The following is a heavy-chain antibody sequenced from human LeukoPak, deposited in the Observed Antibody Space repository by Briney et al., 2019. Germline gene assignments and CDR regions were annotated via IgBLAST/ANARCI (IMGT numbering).Heavy chain of an antibody. Sequence: SETLSLTCTVSGGSISSSSYYWAWIRQPPGKGLEWVGSIHYSGSTYYNPSLKSRLTISVDTSKNQLSLKLNSVTAADTGVYYCARHAGLAVAATGFDYWGQGTLVTVSS. CDR1: GGSISSSSYY. CDR3: ARHAGLAVAATGFDY. J-gene: IGHJ4*02. CDR2: IHYSGST. V-gene: IGHV4-39*01. D-gene: IGHD6-19*01.